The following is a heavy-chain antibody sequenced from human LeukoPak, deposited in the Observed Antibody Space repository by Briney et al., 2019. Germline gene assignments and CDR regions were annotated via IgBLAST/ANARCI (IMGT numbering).Heavy chain of an antibody. CDR3: AKDREYYYGSGSYSAIDY. CDR2: INSDGSST. J-gene: IGHJ4*02. V-gene: IGHV3-74*01. D-gene: IGHD3-10*01. CDR1: GFTFSSYW. Sequence: GGSLRLSCAASGFTFSSYWMHWVRQAPGKGLVWVSRINSDGSSTYYADSVKGRFTISRDNSKNTLYLQMNSLRAEDTAVYYCAKDREYYYGSGSYSAIDYWGQGTLVTVSS.